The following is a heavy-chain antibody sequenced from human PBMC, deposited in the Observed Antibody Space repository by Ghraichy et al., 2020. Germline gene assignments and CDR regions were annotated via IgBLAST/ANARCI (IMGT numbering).Heavy chain of an antibody. Sequence: SETLSLTCIVSGGSISSYYWSWIRQPPGKGLEWIGYIYYSGSTNYNPSLKSRVTISVDTSKNQFSLKLSSVTAADTAVYYCASRGRDGFFDYWGQGTLVTVSS. J-gene: IGHJ4*02. CDR2: IYYSGST. CDR3: ASRGRDGFFDY. V-gene: IGHV4-59*01. CDR1: GGSISSYY. D-gene: IGHD5-24*01.